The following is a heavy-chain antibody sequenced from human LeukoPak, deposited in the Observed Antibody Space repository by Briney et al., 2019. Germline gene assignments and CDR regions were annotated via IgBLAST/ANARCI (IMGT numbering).Heavy chain of an antibody. CDR1: AFTFSNYW. CDR3: ARADSYGSILDY. V-gene: IGHV3-7*04. J-gene: IGHJ4*02. CDR2: IDQYGRAK. Sequence: GGSLRLSCAASAFTFSNYWMSWVRQAPGEGLEWVASIDQYGRAKYYVDSVRGRFTFSRDNTKNSLHLQMNSLRAEDTAVYYCARADSYGSILDYWGQGTRVIDSS. D-gene: IGHD5-18*01.